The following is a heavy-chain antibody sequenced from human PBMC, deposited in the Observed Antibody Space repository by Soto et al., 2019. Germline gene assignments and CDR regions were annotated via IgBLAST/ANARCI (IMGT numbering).Heavy chain of an antibody. J-gene: IGHJ2*01. CDR2: ISYDGSNK. D-gene: IGHD5-18*01. CDR1: GFTFSSYA. CDR3: ARDPLWGTAMVLWYFDL. Sequence: QVQLVESGGGVVQPGRSLRLSCAASGFTFSSYAMHWVRQAPGKGLEWVAVISYDGSNKYYADSVKGRFTISRDNSKNTLYLQMSSLRAEDTAVYYCARDPLWGTAMVLWYFDLWGRGPLVTVSS. V-gene: IGHV3-30-3*01.